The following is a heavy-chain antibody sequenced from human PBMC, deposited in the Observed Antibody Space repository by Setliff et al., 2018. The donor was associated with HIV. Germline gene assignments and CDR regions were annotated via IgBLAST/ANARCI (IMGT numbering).Heavy chain of an antibody. CDR2: IYPGDSDS. D-gene: IGHD3-3*01. J-gene: IGHJ6*03. CDR3: SRHTRKLELLEWLSTSYYYFYYMDV. Sequence: GESLKISCKASGYTFATYWICWVRQMPWKGLAWMGVIYPGDSDSKYSPSFQDRVTFSVDKSVNTAYWQWSSLQASDTAMYYCSRHTRKLELLEWLSTSYYYFYYMDVWGKGTAVTVSS. CDR1: GYTFATYW. V-gene: IGHV5-51*01.